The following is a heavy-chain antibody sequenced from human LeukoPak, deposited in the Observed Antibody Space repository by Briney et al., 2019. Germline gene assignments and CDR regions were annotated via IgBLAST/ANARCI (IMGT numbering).Heavy chain of an antibody. CDR2: INHSGST. D-gene: IGHD3-10*01. J-gene: IGHJ4*02. V-gene: IGHV4-34*01. CDR1: GGSFSGYY. CDR3: ARAGFGLAPLRGTPFDY. Sequence: PSETLSLTCAVYGGSFSGYYWSWIRQPPGKGLEWIGDINHSGSTNYNPSLKSRVTISVDTSKNQFSLKLSSVTAADTAVYYCARAGFGLAPLRGTPFDYWGQGTLVTVSS.